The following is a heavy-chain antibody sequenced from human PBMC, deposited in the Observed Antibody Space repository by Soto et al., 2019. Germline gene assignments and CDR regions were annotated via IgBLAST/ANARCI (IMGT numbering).Heavy chain of an antibody. CDR3: AKASFAYNWNYLFDY. V-gene: IGHV3-23*01. CDR1: GFTFSSYA. Sequence: PGGSLRLSCAASGFTFSSYAMSWVRQAPGKGLEWVSAISGSGGSTYYADSVKGRFTISRDNSKNTLYLQMNSLRAEDTAIYYCAKASFAYNWNYLFDYWGQGTLVTVSS. D-gene: IGHD1-7*01. J-gene: IGHJ4*02. CDR2: ISGSGGST.